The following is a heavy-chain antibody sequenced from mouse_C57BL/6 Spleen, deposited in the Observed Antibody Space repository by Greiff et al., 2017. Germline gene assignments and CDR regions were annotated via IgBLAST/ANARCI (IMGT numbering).Heavy chain of an antibody. CDR1: GYTFTSYD. V-gene: IGHV1-85*01. CDR3: ARGDYDYDWFAY. CDR2: IYPRDGST. Sequence: QVQLQQSGPELVKPGASVKLSCKASGYTFTSYDLNWVKQRPGQGLEWIGWIYPRDGSTQYNEKFKGKATLTVDTSSSTAYMELHSLTSEDSAVYFCARGDYDYDWFAYGGQGTLVTVAA. D-gene: IGHD2-4*01. J-gene: IGHJ3*01.